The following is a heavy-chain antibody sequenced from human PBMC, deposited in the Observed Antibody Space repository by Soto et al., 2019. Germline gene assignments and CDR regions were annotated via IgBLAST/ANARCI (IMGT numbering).Heavy chain of an antibody. V-gene: IGHV3-11*01. CDR3: ATISFSALNIRAFDI. D-gene: IGHD2-21*01. CDR2: ISSSGSTI. Sequence: GGSLRLSCAASGFTFSDYYMSWIRQAPGKGLEWVSYISSSGSTIYYADSVKGRFTISRDNAKNSLYLQMNSLRAEDTAVYYFATISFSALNIRAFDIGGRGTRVTVSS. CDR1: GFTFSDYY. J-gene: IGHJ3*02.